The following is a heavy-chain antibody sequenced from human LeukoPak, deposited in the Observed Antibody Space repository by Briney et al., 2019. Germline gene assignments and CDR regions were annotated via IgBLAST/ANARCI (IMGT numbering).Heavy chain of an antibody. V-gene: IGHV1-2*02. CDR1: GYTFTGYY. J-gene: IGHJ5*02. CDR2: INPNSGGT. Sequence: GASVKVSCKASGYTFTGYYMHWVRQAPGQGLEWMGWINPNSGGTNYAQKFQGRVTMTRDTSISTAYMELSRLRSDDTAVYYCARDKYYDSSGYTNWFDPWGQGTLVTVSS. D-gene: IGHD3-22*01. CDR3: ARDKYYDSSGYTNWFDP.